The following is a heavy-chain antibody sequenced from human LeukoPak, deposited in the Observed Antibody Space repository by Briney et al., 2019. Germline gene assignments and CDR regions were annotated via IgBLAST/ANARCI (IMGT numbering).Heavy chain of an antibody. CDR3: AKDQEDIVVVPAATFLFY. CDR2: ISGSGGST. J-gene: IGHJ4*02. Sequence: PGGSLRLSCAASGFTFSSYAMSWVRQAPGKGLEWVSAISGSGGSTYYADSVKGRFTISRDNSKNTLYLQMNSLRAEDTAVYYCAKDQEDIVVVPAATFLFYWGQGTLVTVSS. CDR1: GFTFSSYA. D-gene: IGHD2-2*01. V-gene: IGHV3-23*01.